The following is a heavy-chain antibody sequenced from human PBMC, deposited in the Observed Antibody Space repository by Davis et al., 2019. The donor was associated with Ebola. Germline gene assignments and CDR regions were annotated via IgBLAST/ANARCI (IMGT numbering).Heavy chain of an antibody. CDR1: GGSISSGDYY. CDR2: IYYSGST. V-gene: IGHV4-30-4*01. Sequence: MPSETLSLTCTVSGGSISSGDYYWSWIRQPPGKGLEWIGYIYYSGSTYYNPSLKSRVTISVDTSKNQFPLKLSSVTAAATAVYYCARGRDYGDYGGLAYYYYGMDVWGQGTTVTVSS. J-gene: IGHJ6*02. D-gene: IGHD4-17*01. CDR3: ARGRDYGDYGGLAYYYYGMDV.